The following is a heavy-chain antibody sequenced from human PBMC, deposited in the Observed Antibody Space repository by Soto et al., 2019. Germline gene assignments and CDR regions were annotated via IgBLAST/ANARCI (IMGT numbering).Heavy chain of an antibody. D-gene: IGHD3-10*01. CDR1: GFTFSSYA. J-gene: IGHJ6*03. Sequence: GGSLRLSCAASGFTFSSYAMSWVRQAPGKGLEWVSAISGSGGSTYYADSVKGRFTISRDNSKNTLYLQMNSLRAEDTAVYYCEKDYYGSGPLASMDVWGKGTTVTVSS. CDR3: EKDYYGSGPLASMDV. V-gene: IGHV3-23*01. CDR2: ISGSGGST.